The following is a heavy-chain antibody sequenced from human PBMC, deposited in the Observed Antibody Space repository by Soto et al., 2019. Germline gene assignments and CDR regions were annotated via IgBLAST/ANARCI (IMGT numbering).Heavy chain of an antibody. Sequence: QVQLQESGPRLVKPSETLSLTCTVSGDSISSYYWSWFRQPPGKGLEWIGYIPYTWRNNYNPSRKRRVTISVDTSKNQFALELRSVTAADTAVYFCARSPRLYETIGYYSYYSDYWGQGTLVTVSS. D-gene: IGHD3-22*01. V-gene: IGHV4-59*01. CDR3: ARSPRLYETIGYYSYYSDY. CDR2: IPYTWRN. CDR1: GDSISSYY. J-gene: IGHJ4*02.